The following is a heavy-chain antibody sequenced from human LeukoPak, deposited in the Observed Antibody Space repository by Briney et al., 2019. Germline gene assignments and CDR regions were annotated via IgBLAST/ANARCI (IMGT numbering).Heavy chain of an antibody. CDR2: IGSTGTDR. CDR1: GFSFSSYG. V-gene: IGHV3-21*01. Sequence: GGSLRLSCAASGFSFSSYGITWVRQAPGKGLEWVSSIGSTGTDRYYADSVKGRFTISRDNAKNSLYLQMNNLRDGNKAVYSFATETMGRHFDYWGRGTLLTVSS. D-gene: IGHD1-14*01. J-gene: IGHJ4*02. CDR3: ATETMGRHFDY.